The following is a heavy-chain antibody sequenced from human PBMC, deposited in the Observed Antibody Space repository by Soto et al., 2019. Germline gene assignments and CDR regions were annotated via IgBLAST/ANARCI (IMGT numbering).Heavy chain of an antibody. CDR3: ARDRDSKADY. CDR1: GFTFSSYA. J-gene: IGHJ4*02. Sequence: GGSLRLSCAASGFTFSSYAMHWVRQAPGKGLEWVAVISYDGSNKYYADPVKGRFTISRDNSKNTLYLQMNSLRAEDTAVYYCARDRDSKADYWGQGTLVTVSS. V-gene: IGHV3-30-3*01. CDR2: ISYDGSNK. D-gene: IGHD4-4*01.